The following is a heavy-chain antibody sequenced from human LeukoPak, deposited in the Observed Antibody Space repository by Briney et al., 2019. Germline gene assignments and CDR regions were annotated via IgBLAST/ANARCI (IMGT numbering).Heavy chain of an antibody. Sequence: SETLSLTCSVSGDSISSSYWSWIRQPPGKGLEWIGNIYNSANTNYNPSLQSRVTMSVDTSKSQFSLQLTSVRAADTAVYYCARHYYGDVYYFDFWGQGTLVTVSS. D-gene: IGHD4-17*01. CDR3: ARHYYGDVYYFDF. CDR1: GDSISSSY. V-gene: IGHV4-59*08. J-gene: IGHJ4*02. CDR2: IYNSANT.